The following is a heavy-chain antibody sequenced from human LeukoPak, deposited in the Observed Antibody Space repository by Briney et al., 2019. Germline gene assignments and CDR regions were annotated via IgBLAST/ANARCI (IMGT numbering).Heavy chain of an antibody. Sequence: GGSLRLSCAASGFTFSSYGMHWVRQAPGKGLEWVAVISYDGGNKYYADSVKGRFTISRDNSKNTLYLQMNSLRAEDTAVYYCAKLVGYSSGWHDYWGQGTLVTVSS. CDR1: GFTFSSYG. V-gene: IGHV3-30*18. CDR3: AKLVGYSSGWHDY. CDR2: ISYDGGNK. J-gene: IGHJ4*02. D-gene: IGHD6-19*01.